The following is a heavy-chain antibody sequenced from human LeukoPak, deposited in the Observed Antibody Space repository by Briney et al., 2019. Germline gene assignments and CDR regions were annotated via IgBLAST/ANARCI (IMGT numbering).Heavy chain of an antibody. CDR1: GFTFSTYA. V-gene: IGHV3-23*01. Sequence: GSLRLSCAASGFTFSTYAMTWVRQAPGKGLEWVSTISNSGASTYYADSVKGRFTISGDNSKNTLYLQMNSLRAEDTAVYYCAKDQGPTPSYFDYWGQGTLVTVSS. CDR3: AKDQGPTPSYFDY. J-gene: IGHJ4*02. CDR2: ISNSGAST.